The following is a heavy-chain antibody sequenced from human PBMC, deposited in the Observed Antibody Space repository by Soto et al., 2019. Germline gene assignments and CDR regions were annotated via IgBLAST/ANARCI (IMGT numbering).Heavy chain of an antibody. Sequence: SETLSLTCAVYGGSFSGYYWSWIRQPPGKGLEWIGEINHSGSTNYNPSLKSRVTISVDTSKNQFSLKLSSVTAADTAVYYCARGPQWLAKDYFDYWGQGTLVTVSS. CDR1: GGSFSGYY. J-gene: IGHJ4*02. CDR3: ARGPQWLAKDYFDY. D-gene: IGHD6-19*01. V-gene: IGHV4-34*01. CDR2: INHSGST.